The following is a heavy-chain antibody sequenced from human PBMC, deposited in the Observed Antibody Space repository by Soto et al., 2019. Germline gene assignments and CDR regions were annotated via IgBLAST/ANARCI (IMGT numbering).Heavy chain of an antibody. D-gene: IGHD6-19*01. J-gene: IGHJ6*02. CDR2: ISATVVST. Sequence: EVQLLESGGGLVQPGGSLRLSCAASGFTFSSYPMSWVRQAPGKGLEWVSSISATVVSTYYADSVKGRFTISRDNSKDTLYLQMNSLRVEDTAVYYCLKCLIGWSPCYYYGMDVWGQGTTVTVSS. CDR3: LKCLIGWSPCYYYGMDV. CDR1: GFTFSSYP. V-gene: IGHV3-23*01.